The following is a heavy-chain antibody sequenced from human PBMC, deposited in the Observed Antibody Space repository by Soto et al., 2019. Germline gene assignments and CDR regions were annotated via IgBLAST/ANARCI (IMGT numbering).Heavy chain of an antibody. D-gene: IGHD2-8*01. V-gene: IGHV3-30*09. CDR1: GFTFTSFA. CDR3: ARRLTKTVSALGY. CDR2: ISENGVNK. J-gene: IGHJ4*02. Sequence: GESLKISCSASGFTFTSFAIHWVRQAPGKGLEWVAVISENGVNKYSAESVRGRFVISRDNSKNTVELEMNSLRPEDTAIYFCARRLTKTVSALGYWGQGTLVTASS.